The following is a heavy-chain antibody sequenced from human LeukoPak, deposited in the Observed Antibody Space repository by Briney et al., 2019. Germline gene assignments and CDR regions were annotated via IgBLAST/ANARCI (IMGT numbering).Heavy chain of an antibody. CDR1: GFTFDDYT. CDR3: AKDVEAYYGSGSYLDY. V-gene: IGHV3-43*01. CDR2: ISWDGGST. Sequence: GGSLRLSCAASGFTFDDYTMHWVRQAPGKGLEGVSLISWDGGSTYYADSVKGRFTISRDNSKNSLYLQMNSLKPEDTALYYCAKDVEAYYGSGSYLDYWGQGILVTVSS. D-gene: IGHD3-10*01. J-gene: IGHJ4*02.